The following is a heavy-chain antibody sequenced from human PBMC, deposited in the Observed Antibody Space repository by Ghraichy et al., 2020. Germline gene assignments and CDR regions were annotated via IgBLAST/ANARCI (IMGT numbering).Heavy chain of an antibody. CDR3: AKDPSGVDSGSGSPAGY. D-gene: IGHD3-10*01. J-gene: IGHJ4*02. CDR1: GFTFSSYA. V-gene: IGHV3-23*01. CDR2: ITASGGST. Sequence: GGSLRLSCTASGFTFSSYAMTWVRQAPGKGLEWVSFITASGGSTNSADSVKGRFTISRDNSKNTLYPQMNSLRAEDTAVYYCAKDPSGVDSGSGSPAGYWGQGTLVTVSS.